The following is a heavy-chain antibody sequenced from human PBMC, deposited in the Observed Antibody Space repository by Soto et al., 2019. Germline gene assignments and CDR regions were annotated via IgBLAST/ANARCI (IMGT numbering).Heavy chain of an antibody. D-gene: IGHD5-18*01. V-gene: IGHV4-59*01. CDR3: ARETDSYGSQY. Sequence: SETLSLTCTVSGGSISSYYWSWIRQPPGKGLEWIGYIYYSGSTNYNPSLKSRVTISVDTSKNQFSLKLSSVTAADTAVYYCARETDSYGSQYWGQGTLVTVSS. CDR1: GGSISSYY. J-gene: IGHJ4*02. CDR2: IYYSGST.